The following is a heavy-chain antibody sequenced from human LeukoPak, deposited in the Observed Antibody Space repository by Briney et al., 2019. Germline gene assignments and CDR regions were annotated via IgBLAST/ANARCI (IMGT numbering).Heavy chain of an antibody. CDR3: ARLWDSSGLYFYWYMDV. CDR1: RVSIRGDTYY. J-gene: IGHJ6*03. Sequence: SENLSLTCTVSRVSIRGDTYYWSWIRPPPGKELKWIGNYHIGNTYYNPPLKSRVTISEDTSKNQFSLRVNSVTAADTAVYYCARLWDSSGLYFYWYMDVWGEGTTVTVSS. D-gene: IGHD3-16*01. CDR2: YHIGNT. V-gene: IGHV4-39*01.